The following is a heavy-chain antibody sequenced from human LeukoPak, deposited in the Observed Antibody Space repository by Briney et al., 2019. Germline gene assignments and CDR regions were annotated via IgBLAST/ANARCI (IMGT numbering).Heavy chain of an antibody. CDR2: IIPIFGTA. Sequence: GASVKVSCKASGYTFTGYYMHWVRQAPGQGLEWMGGIIPIFGTANYAQRFQGRVTITADKSTSTAYMELSSLRSEDTAVYYCAPDYYDSSGSSSRLGYWGQGTLVTVSS. V-gene: IGHV1-69*06. CDR3: APDYYDSSGSSSRLGY. CDR1: GYTFTGYY. D-gene: IGHD3-22*01. J-gene: IGHJ4*02.